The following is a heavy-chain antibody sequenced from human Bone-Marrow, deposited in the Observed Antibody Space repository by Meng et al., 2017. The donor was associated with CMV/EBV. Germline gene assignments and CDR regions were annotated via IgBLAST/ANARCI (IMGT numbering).Heavy chain of an antibody. CDR2: INPNSGGT. D-gene: IGHD6-19*01. V-gene: IGHV1-2*02. Sequence: ASVKVSCKASGYTFTGYYMHWVRQAPGQGLEWMGWINPNSGGTNYAQKFQGRVTMTRDTSTSTVYMELSSLRSEDTAVYYCARGGYSSGWYLAHGPYGMDVWGQGTTVTVAS. CDR1: GYTFTGYY. CDR3: ARGGYSSGWYLAHGPYGMDV. J-gene: IGHJ6*02.